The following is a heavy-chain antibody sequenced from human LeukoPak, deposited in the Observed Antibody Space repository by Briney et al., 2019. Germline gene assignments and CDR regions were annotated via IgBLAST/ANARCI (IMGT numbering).Heavy chain of an antibody. D-gene: IGHD3-3*02. CDR2: IYYSGST. CDR1: GGSISSYY. V-gene: IGHV4-59*01. J-gene: IGHJ4*02. Sequence: ETLSLTCTVSGGSISSYYWSWIRQPPGKGLEWIGYIYYSGSTNYNPSLRSRVTISIDTSKNRFSLKLSSVTAADTAVYYCARRPISSYYFDYWGQGTLVTVSS. CDR3: ARRPISSYYFDY.